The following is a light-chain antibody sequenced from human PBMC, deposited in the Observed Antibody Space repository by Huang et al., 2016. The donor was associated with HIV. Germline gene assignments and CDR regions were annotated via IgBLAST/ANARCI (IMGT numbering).Light chain of an antibody. CDR3: QQSYNTPPT. CDR2: GAS. J-gene: IGKJ1*01. CDR1: QRISNY. V-gene: IGKV1-39*01. Sequence: DIQMTQSPASLSASVGDRVTITCRATQRISNYVNWYQQKPGKAPTLLIYGASTLQSGVPSRCSGSGSGTDFTLTISSLQPEDFTTYYCQQSYNTPPTFGQGTKVEI.